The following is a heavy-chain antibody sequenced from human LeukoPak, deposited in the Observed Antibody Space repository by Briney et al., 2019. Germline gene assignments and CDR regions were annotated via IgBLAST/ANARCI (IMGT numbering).Heavy chain of an antibody. D-gene: IGHD2-2*01. J-gene: IGHJ4*02. V-gene: IGHV1-69*06. CDR1: GGTFSSYA. Sequence: ASVKVSCKASGGTFSSYAISWVRQAPGQGLEWMGRIIPIFGTANYAQKFQGRVTITADKSTSTAYMELSSLRSEDTAVYYCARLGYCSSTSCYLFDYWGQGTLVTVSS. CDR3: ARLGYCSSTSCYLFDY. CDR2: IIPIFGTA.